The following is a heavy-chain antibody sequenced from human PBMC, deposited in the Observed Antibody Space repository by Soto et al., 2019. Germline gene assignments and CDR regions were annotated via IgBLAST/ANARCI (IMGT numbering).Heavy chain of an antibody. Sequence: SETLSLTCTVSGGSISSSSYYWGWIRQPPGKGLEWIGSIYYSGSTYYNPSLKSRVTISVDTSKNQFSLKLSSVTAADTAVYYCARHEWGVADDYGDYVGSGWFDPWGQGTLVTVSS. CDR2: IYYSGST. CDR1: GGSISSSSYY. CDR3: ARHEWGVADDYGDYVGSGWFDP. J-gene: IGHJ5*02. V-gene: IGHV4-39*01. D-gene: IGHD4-17*01.